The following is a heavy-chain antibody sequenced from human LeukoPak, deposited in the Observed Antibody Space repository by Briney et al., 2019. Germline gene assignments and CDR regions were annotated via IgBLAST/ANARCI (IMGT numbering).Heavy chain of an antibody. Sequence: SETLSLTCTVSGGSISSSSYYWGWIRQPPGKGLEWIGSMSYSGSTYYNPSLTSRVTISVDTSKNQFSLRLSSVTAADTAVYYCARASPVALDVWGQGTVVTVSS. V-gene: IGHV4-39*01. CDR2: MSYSGST. J-gene: IGHJ3*01. D-gene: IGHD6-6*01. CDR3: ARASPVALDV. CDR1: GGSISSSSYY.